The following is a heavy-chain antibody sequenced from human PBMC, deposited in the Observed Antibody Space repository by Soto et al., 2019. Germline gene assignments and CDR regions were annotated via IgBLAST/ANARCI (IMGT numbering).Heavy chain of an antibody. CDR3: AKEVGYYDSSGYYYRWFDP. V-gene: IGHV3-23*01. D-gene: IGHD3-22*01. J-gene: IGHJ5*02. CDR2: ISGSCGST. Sequence: GGSLRLSCAASGFTFSSYAMSWVRQAPGKGLEWVSAISGSCGSTYYADSVKGRFTISRDNSKNTLYLQMNSLRAEDTAVYYCAKEVGYYDSSGYYYRWFDPWGQGTLVTVSS. CDR1: GFTFSSYA.